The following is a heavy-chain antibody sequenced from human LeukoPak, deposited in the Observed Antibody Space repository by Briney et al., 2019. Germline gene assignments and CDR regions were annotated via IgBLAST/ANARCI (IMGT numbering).Heavy chain of an antibody. CDR3: ARDRTGYGNYYFDS. CDR1: GDTVRKNA. V-gene: IGHV1-69*05. CDR2: IISTYGAS. J-gene: IGHJ4*02. D-gene: IGHD5-18*01. Sequence: SVKVSCKASGDTVRKNAIGWVRQAPGQGLEWIGGIISTYGASNSAQKFQGRVTLTTDESANTAYMELRSLRSQDTAVYYCARDRTGYGNYYFDSWGQGTPVTVSS.